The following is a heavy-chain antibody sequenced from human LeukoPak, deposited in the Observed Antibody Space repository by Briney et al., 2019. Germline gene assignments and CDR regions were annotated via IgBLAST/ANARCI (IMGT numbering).Heavy chain of an antibody. Sequence: PSETLSLTCTVSGVSISSSSYYWGWIRQPPGKGLEWIGSIYYSGSTYYNPSLKSRVTISVDTSKNQFSLKLSSVTAADTAVYYCARAAADLRGAFDIWGQGTMVTVSS. CDR3: ARAAADLRGAFDI. V-gene: IGHV4-39*01. D-gene: IGHD6-13*01. J-gene: IGHJ3*02. CDR1: GVSISSSSYY. CDR2: IYYSGST.